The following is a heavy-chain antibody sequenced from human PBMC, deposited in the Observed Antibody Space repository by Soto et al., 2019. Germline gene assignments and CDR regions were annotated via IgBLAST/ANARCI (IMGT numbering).Heavy chain of an antibody. Sequence: GASVKVSCKASGYTFTNYGISWVRQAPGQGPGWMGWISAYNGNTNYAQKLQGRVTMTTDTSTSTAYMELRSLRSDDTAMYYCARDLLGTEPESAFDFWGHGTMVTVSS. D-gene: IGHD3-16*01. CDR2: ISAYNGNT. J-gene: IGHJ3*01. V-gene: IGHV1-18*01. CDR1: GYTFTNYG. CDR3: ARDLLGTEPESAFDF.